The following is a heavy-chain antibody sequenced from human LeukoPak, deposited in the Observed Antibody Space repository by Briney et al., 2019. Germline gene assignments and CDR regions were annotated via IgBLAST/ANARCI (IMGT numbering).Heavy chain of an antibody. V-gene: IGHV3-23*01. CDR1: RFTFSSYA. CDR2: ISGSGGST. J-gene: IGHJ6*02. Sequence: GGSLRLSCAASRFTFSSYAMSWVRQAPGKGLEWVSAISGSGGSTYYADSVKGRFTISRDNSKNTLYLQMNSLRAEDTAVYYCAKDTPGYCSSTSCYGMDVWGQGTTVTVSS. D-gene: IGHD2-2*01. CDR3: AKDTPGYCSSTSCYGMDV.